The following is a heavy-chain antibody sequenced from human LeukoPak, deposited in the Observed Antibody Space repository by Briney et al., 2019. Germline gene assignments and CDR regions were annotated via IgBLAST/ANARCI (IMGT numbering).Heavy chain of an antibody. CDR2: INPNSGGT. J-gene: IGHJ4*02. CDR3: AREPPRVAVAGPREGDY. V-gene: IGHV1-2*02. D-gene: IGHD6-19*01. Sequence: ASVKVSCKASGGTFSSYAISWVRQAPGQGLEWMGWINPNSGGTNYAQKFQGRVTMTRDTSISTAYMELSRLRSDDTAVYYCAREPPRVAVAGPREGDYWGQGTLVTVSS. CDR1: GGTFSSYA.